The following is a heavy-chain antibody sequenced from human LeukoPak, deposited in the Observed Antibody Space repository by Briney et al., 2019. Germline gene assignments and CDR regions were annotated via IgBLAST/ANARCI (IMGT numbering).Heavy chain of an antibody. CDR2: IWYDGSNK. Sequence: GRSLRLSCAASGFTFSSYGMHWVRQAPGKGLEWVAVIWYDGSNKYYADSVKGRFTISRDNSKNTLYLQMNSLRAEDTAVYYCARDGIPYSSGWTDYWGQGTLVTVSS. CDR3: ARDGIPYSSGWTDY. V-gene: IGHV3-33*01. J-gene: IGHJ4*02. CDR1: GFTFSSYG. D-gene: IGHD6-19*01.